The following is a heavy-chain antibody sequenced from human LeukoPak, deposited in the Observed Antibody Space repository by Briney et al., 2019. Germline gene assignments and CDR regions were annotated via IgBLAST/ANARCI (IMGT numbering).Heavy chain of an antibody. CDR2: IYPGDSDT. D-gene: IGHD3-3*01. CDR1: GYSYTTYW. CDR3: ARGLRFLEWSYAFDI. V-gene: IGHV5-51*01. Sequence: GESLKISCKGSGYSYTTYWNGWVRQMPGKGLDWMGIIYPGDSDTRYSPSFQGQVTISADKSISTAFLQWSSLKASDTAMYYCARGLRFLEWSYAFDIWGQGTMVTVSS. J-gene: IGHJ3*02.